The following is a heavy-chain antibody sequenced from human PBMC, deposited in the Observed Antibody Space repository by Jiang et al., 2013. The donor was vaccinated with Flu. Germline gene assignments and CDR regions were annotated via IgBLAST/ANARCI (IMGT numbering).Heavy chain of an antibody. CDR3: AREVRYFGGPSARVRWFDP. Sequence: SSVKVSCKASGGTFSSYAISWVRQAPGQGLEWMGGIIPIFGIANYAQKFQGRVTITADESTSTAYMELSSLRSEDTAVYYCAREVRYFGGPSARVRWFDPWGQGTLVTVSS. CDR1: GGTFSSYA. CDR2: IIPIFGIA. V-gene: IGHV1-69*01. J-gene: IGHJ5*02. D-gene: IGHD3-9*01.